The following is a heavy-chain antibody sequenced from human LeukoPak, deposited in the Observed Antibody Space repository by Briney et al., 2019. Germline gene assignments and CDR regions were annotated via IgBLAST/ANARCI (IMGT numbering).Heavy chain of an antibody. CDR2: IYWDDDK. D-gene: IGHD1-1*01. J-gene: IGHJ4*02. CDR1: GFSLSTSGVG. CDR3: AHRQQLVYFDY. V-gene: IGHV2-5*02. Sequence: SGPTLVKPTQTLKLTCTFSGFSLSTSGVGVAWIRQPPGKALEWLLLIYWDDDKRYSPSLKSRLTITKDTSKNHVVLTMTNMDPVDTATYYCAHRQQLVYFDYWGQGTLVTVSS.